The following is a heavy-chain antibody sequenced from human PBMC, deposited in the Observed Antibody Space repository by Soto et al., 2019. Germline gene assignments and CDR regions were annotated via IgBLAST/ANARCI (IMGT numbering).Heavy chain of an antibody. J-gene: IGHJ6*02. CDR2: ISDSSSTI. V-gene: IGHV3-48*02. Sequence: TGGSLRLSCAASGFTFSDYSMNWVRQAPGKGLEWVSYISDSSSTIYYADSVKGRFTISRDNAKNSLYLQVNSLRDEDTAVFYCARGFGYYDTSGYYGAYYYYGMDVWGQGTTVTVSS. D-gene: IGHD3-22*01. CDR3: ARGFGYYDTSGYYGAYYYYGMDV. CDR1: GFTFSDYS.